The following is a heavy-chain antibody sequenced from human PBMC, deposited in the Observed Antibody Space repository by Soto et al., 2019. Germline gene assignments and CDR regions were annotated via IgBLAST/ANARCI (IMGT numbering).Heavy chain of an antibody. J-gene: IGHJ4*02. V-gene: IGHV3-23*01. CDR3: AKDTEYQDWTIHDY. CDR2: ISGSGGST. D-gene: IGHD2-2*01. CDR1: GFTFSSYA. Sequence: EVQLLESGGGLVQPGGSLRLSCAASGFTFSSYAMSWVRQAPGKGLEWVSAISGSGGSTYYADSVKGRFTISRDNSKNTMYLQMNSLRAEDTAVYYCAKDTEYQDWTIHDYWGQGTLVTVSS.